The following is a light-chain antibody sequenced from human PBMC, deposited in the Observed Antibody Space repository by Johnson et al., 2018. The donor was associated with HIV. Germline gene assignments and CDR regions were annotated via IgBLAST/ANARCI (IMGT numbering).Light chain of an antibody. CDR2: DNH. CDR1: SSNIVNIY. J-gene: IGLJ1*01. CDR3: ATWDSSLSAPYV. V-gene: IGLV1-51*01. Sequence: QSVLTQPPSVSAAPGQKVTISCSASSSNIVNIYISWYQHLPGTAPKLLIYDNHKRPSGIPDRFSGSTSGTSVTLAITGLQTGDEADYYCATWDSSLSAPYVFGTGTKVTVL.